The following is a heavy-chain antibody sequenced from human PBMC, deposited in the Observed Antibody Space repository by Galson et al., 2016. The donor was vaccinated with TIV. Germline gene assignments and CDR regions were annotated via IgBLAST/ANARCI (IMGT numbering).Heavy chain of an antibody. D-gene: IGHD6-13*01. CDR1: GYTFTRYY. V-gene: IGHV1-46*01. Sequence: SVKVSCKASGYTFTRYYIHWVRQAPGQGLEWMGAMNPSGGGTNHAQNFQGRVTLTRDTSTTTVYMELSTLGSEDTAVYYCAGGNASRWTFDIWGQGTMVTVSS. J-gene: IGHJ3*02. CDR2: MNPSGGGT. CDR3: AGGNASRWTFDI.